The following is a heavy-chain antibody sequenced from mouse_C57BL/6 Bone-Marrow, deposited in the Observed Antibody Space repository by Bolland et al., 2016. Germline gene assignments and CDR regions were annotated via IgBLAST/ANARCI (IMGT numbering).Heavy chain of an antibody. D-gene: IGHD2-5*01. CDR3: ARGHYSNYWFAY. V-gene: IGHV3-6*01. CDR2: N. J-gene: IGHJ3*01. Sequence: NNYNPSLKNRISITRDTSKNQFFLKLNSVTTEDTATYYCARGHYSNYWFAYWGQGTLV.